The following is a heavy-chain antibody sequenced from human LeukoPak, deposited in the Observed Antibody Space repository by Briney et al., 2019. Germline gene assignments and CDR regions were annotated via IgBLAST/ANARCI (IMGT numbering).Heavy chain of an antibody. CDR2: IIPIFGTA. CDR3: ARGKGSYYYYGMDV. D-gene: IGHD6-19*01. V-gene: IGHV1-69*05. Sequence: SVKVSCKASGGTFSSYAISWVRQAPGQGLEWMGGIIPIFGTANYAQKFQGRVTMTRNTSISTAYMELSSLRSEDTAVYYCARGKGSYYYYGMDVWGQGTTVTVSS. J-gene: IGHJ6*02. CDR1: GGTFSSYA.